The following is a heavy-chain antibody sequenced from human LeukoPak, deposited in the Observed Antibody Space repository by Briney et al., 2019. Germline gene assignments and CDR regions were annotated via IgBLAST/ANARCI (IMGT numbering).Heavy chain of an antibody. V-gene: IGHV4-4*07. J-gene: IGHJ4*02. CDR2: IHNSGST. CDR1: GGSISSYY. D-gene: IGHD1-7*01. CDR3: ARNLELPYYFDY. Sequence: SETLSLTCTFPGGSISSYYWSWIRQPAGKGLEWIGRIHNSGSTNCNPSLKSRVTMSVDTSKNQFSLKLSSVTAADTAVYYCARNLELPYYFDYWGQGTLVTVSS.